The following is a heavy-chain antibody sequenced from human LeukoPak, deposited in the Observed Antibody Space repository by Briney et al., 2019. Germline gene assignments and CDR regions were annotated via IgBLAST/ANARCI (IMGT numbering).Heavy chain of an antibody. CDR3: VRDWFGEHI. V-gene: IGHV3-74*01. J-gene: IGHJ4*02. D-gene: IGHD3-10*01. CDR1: GVTFSKYW. CDR2: ITSDGSST. Sequence: GGALRLSCAASGVTFSKYWMWWGREAPGKGLVWVSHITSDGSSTNYAYSVKGRFTISRDNAKNTLYLQMNSLRVEDTAVYYCVRDWFGEHIWGQGTLVTVSS.